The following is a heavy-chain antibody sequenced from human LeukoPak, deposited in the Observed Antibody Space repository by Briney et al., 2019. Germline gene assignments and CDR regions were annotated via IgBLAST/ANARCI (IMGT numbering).Heavy chain of an antibody. D-gene: IGHD4-17*01. J-gene: IGHJ4*02. V-gene: IGHV4-59*01. CDR2: IYYSGST. CDR3: ATVTKGGWFDY. CDR1: GGSISSYY. Sequence: SETLSLTCTVSGGSISSYYWSWIRQPPGKGLEWIGYIYYSGSTNYNPSLKSRVTISVDTSKNQFSLKLSSVTAADTAVYYCATVTKGGWFDYWGQGTLVTVSS.